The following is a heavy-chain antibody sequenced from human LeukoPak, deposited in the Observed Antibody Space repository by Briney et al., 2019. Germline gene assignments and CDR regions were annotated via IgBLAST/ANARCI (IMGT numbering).Heavy chain of an antibody. J-gene: IGHJ4*02. D-gene: IGHD1/OR15-1a*01. V-gene: IGHV4-39*07. CDR3: VRDLEHFDIDY. Sequence: KTSETLSLTCTVSGGSISSGGYYWSWVRQPPGKGLEWIGSISYSGSTSYTPSPKSRVTISVDTSKNQFSLKMSSVTAADTAVYFCVRDLEHFDIDYWGQGALVTVSS. CDR2: ISYSGST. CDR1: GGSISSGGYY.